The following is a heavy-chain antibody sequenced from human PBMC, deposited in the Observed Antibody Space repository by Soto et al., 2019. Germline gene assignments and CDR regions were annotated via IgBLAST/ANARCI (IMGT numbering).Heavy chain of an antibody. D-gene: IGHD3-22*01. J-gene: IGHJ4*02. CDR3: AIDGTLYESSAYYYLY. Sequence: QTLSLTCAISGDSVSSNSAAWNWIRQSPSRGLEWLGRTYYRSKWYNDYAVSVKSRITVNPDTSKNQFSLQLNSVTPEDTAMYYCAIDGTLYESSAYYYLYWGQGTLVTVSS. CDR2: TYYRSKWYN. V-gene: IGHV6-1*01. CDR1: GDSVSSNSAA.